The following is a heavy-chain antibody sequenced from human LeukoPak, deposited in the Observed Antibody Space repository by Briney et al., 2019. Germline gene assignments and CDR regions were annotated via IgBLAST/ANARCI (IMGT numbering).Heavy chain of an antibody. CDR2: IYTSGRT. D-gene: IGHD3-22*01. CDR1: GGSISSGSYY. V-gene: IGHV4-61*09. Sequence: SETLSLTCTVLGGSISSGSYYWSWIRQPAGKGREWIGHIYTSGRTNYNPSLKSRVTISVATSKQEVSIKLNSVNAADTAVYYCTRDGPLGYYDSSGSIDYWGQGTLVTVSS. CDR3: TRDGPLGYYDSSGSIDY. J-gene: IGHJ4*02.